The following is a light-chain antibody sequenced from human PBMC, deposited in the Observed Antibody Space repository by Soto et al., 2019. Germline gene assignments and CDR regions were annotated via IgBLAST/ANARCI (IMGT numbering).Light chain of an antibody. Sequence: EIVMTQSPATLSVSPGERASLSCRASQSISNNLAWYQQRRGQPPRLLIYGSSTRATDIPPRFSGSGSGTEFTLTICSLQSEDSAVYYCHHYNNWPPGTFGQGTKV. CDR1: QSISNN. J-gene: IGKJ1*01. V-gene: IGKV3D-15*01. CDR3: HHYNNWPPGT. CDR2: GSS.